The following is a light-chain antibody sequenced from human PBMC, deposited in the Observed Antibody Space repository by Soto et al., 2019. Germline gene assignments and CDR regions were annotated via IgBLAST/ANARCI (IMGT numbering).Light chain of an antibody. CDR1: SSNIGNNT. CDR3: ASWDDSLSGWA. CDR2: SNN. V-gene: IGLV1-44*01. Sequence: QSVLTQPPSASGTPGQRVTISCSGSSSNIGNNTVNWYQQLPGTAPKLLIHSNNQRPSGVPDRFSGSKSGTSGSLAISGLQSEDEADYYCASWDDSLSGWAFGGGTQLTVL. J-gene: IGLJ3*02.